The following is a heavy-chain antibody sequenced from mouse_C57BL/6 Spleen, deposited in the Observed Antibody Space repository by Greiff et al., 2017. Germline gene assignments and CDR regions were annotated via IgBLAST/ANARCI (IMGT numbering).Heavy chain of an antibody. Sequence: QVQLKESGPELVKPGASVKISCKASGYAFSSSWMNWVKQRPGKGLEWIGRIYPGDGDTNYNGKFKGKATLTADKSSSTAYMPLSSLHSEDSAVYFCARGDITTVVAHWYFDVWGTGTTVTVSS. CDR2: IYPGDGDT. J-gene: IGHJ1*03. V-gene: IGHV1-82*01. CDR3: ARGDITTVVAHWYFDV. CDR1: GYAFSSSW. D-gene: IGHD1-1*01.